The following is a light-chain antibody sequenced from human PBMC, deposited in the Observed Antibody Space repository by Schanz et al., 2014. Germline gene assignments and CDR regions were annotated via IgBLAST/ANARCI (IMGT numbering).Light chain of an antibody. J-gene: IGKJ4*01. CDR3: QQYGSSPLT. Sequence: EIVLTQSPGTLSLSPGERATLSCRASQSVSSIYLAWYQQKPGRAPRLLIYGASTRATGIPDRFSGSGSGTDFTLTISRLEPEDVAVYYCQQYGSSPLTFGGGTNVEIK. CDR1: QSVSSIY. V-gene: IGKV3-20*01. CDR2: GAS.